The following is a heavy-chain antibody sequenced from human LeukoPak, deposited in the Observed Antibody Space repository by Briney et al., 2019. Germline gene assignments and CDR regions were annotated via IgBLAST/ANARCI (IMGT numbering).Heavy chain of an antibody. CDR2: IIPIFGTA. J-gene: IGHJ6*02. CDR3: ARIDRITIFGVADYYYYYGMDV. Sequence: SVKVSCKASGGTFSSYAISWVRQAPGEGLEWMGGIIPIFGTANYAQKFQGRVTITADESTSTAYMELSSLRSEDTAVYYCARIDRITIFGVADYYYYYGMDVWGQGTTVTVSS. D-gene: IGHD3-3*01. V-gene: IGHV1-69*13. CDR1: GGTFSSYA.